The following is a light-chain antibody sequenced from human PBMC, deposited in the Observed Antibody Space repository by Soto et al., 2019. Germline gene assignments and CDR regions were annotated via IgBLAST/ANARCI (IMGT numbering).Light chain of an antibody. CDR1: SSDIGGYNY. Sequence: QSALTQPASVSGSPGQSITISCTGTSSDIGGYNYVSWYQQHPGKAPKLMIYDVSNRPSGVSNRFSGSKSGNTASLTISGLQTEDEADYYCSSHTSISTPVVFGGGTKVTVL. J-gene: IGLJ2*01. CDR3: SSHTSISTPVV. CDR2: DVS. V-gene: IGLV2-14*01.